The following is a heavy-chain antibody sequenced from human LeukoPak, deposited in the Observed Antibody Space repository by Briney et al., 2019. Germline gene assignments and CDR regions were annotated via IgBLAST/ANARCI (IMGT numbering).Heavy chain of an antibody. D-gene: IGHD1-14*01. J-gene: IGHJ4*02. CDR3: ARGTSEAFRSLDS. CDR1: GFSLSSYG. Sequence: PGGSLTLSCAASGFSLSSYGMQWVRQAPGKGLEWVAHIWDDGTKKYYAEPVKGRFTISRDNSEKTLYLQMNSLRAEDTAVYYCARGTSEAFRSLDSWGQGTLVTVSS. V-gene: IGHV3-33*01. CDR2: IWDDGTKK.